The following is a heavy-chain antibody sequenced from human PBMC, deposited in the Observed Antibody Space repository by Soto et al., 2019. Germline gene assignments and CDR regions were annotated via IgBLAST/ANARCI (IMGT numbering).Heavy chain of an antibody. Sequence: SETLSLTCTVSGGSISSYYWSWIRQPPGKGLEWIGYIYYSGSTNYNPSLKSRVTISVDTSKNQFSLKLSSVTAADTAVYYCARHVGYDFWSVRNYYMDVWGKGTTVTVSS. CDR3: ARHVGYDFWSVRNYYMDV. D-gene: IGHD3-3*01. V-gene: IGHV4-59*08. CDR2: IYYSGST. J-gene: IGHJ6*03. CDR1: GGSISSYY.